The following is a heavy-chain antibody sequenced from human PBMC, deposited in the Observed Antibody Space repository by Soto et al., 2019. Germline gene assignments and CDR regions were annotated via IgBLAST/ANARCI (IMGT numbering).Heavy chain of an antibody. D-gene: IGHD6-19*01. CDR1: GGGLGSYA. J-gene: IGHJ5*02. CDR3: ARERATGYSSGWYSWFDP. CDR2: IIPIFGTA. Sequence: TSVKASWEESGGGLGSYASRWVRQAPEQGLEWMGGIIPIFGTANYAQKLQGSVTSTADESTSTAYMELSSLRSEDTAVYYCARERATGYSSGWYSWFDPWGQGTLVTVSS. V-gene: IGHV1-69*01.